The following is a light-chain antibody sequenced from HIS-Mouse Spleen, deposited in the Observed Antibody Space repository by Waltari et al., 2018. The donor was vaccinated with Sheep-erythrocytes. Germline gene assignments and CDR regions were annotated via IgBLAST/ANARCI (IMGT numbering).Light chain of an antibody. V-gene: IGLV1-44*01. Sequence: QSVLTQPPSASGTPGQRFPISCSGSSSNTGRNTVTWYQQLPGTAPKLLIYSNNQRPSGVPDRCSGSKSGTSASLAISGLQSEDEADYYCAAWDDSLNGVVFGGGTKLTVL. CDR2: SNN. CDR1: SSNTGRNT. CDR3: AAWDDSLNGVV. J-gene: IGLJ2*01.